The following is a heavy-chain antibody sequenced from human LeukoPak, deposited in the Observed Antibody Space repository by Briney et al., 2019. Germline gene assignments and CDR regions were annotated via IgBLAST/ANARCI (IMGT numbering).Heavy chain of an antibody. Sequence: GGSLRLSCAASGFTFNTYAMNWVRQAPGKGLECVSGISGSAGSTYYADSVKGRFTISRDNSKNTLYLQMNSLRAEDTAVYYCAREGTNWNDRRFDYWGQGTLVTVSS. V-gene: IGHV3-23*01. CDR2: ISGSAGST. D-gene: IGHD1-1*01. J-gene: IGHJ4*02. CDR3: AREGTNWNDRRFDY. CDR1: GFTFNTYA.